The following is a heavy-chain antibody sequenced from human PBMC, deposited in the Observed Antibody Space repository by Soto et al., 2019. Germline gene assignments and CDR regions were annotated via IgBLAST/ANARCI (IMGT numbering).Heavy chain of an antibody. V-gene: IGHV3-23*01. CDR1: GFTFSSYS. D-gene: IGHD2-8*01. J-gene: IGHJ5*02. CDR2: ISGSGDGT. CDR3: AKRDCPNGICSPWRS. Sequence: GSLRLSCAASGFTFSSYSMSWVRQAPGKGLEWVSAISGSGDGTHYTDSVKGRFTISRDNSKNTVYLQMNSLRAEDTAVYFCAKRDCPNGICSPWRSWGQGTLVTVSS.